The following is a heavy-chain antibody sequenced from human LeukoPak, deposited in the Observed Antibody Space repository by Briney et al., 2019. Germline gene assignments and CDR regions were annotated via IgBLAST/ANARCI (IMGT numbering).Heavy chain of an antibody. CDR1: GFTFSSYG. J-gene: IGHJ4*02. V-gene: IGHV3-30*02. CDR2: IRYDGSNK. CDR3: AKEKNSYSSSSGQGY. Sequence: GGSLRLSCSASGFTFSSYGMHWVRQAPGKGLEWVAFIRYDGSNKYYADSVKGRLTISRDNSKNTLYLQMTSLRGDDTAVYYCAKEKNSYSSSSGQGYWGQGTLVTVSS. D-gene: IGHD6-6*01.